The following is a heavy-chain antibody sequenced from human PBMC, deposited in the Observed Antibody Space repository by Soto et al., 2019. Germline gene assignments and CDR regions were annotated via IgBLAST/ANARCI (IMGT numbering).Heavy chain of an antibody. CDR3: TTDLAAVLEWLEAPESYYYYGMDV. J-gene: IGHJ6*02. Sequence: GGSLRLSCAASGFTFSNAWMSWVRQAPGKGLEWVGRIKSKTDGGTTDYAAPVKGRFTISRDDSKNTLYLQMNSLKTEDTAVYYCTTDLAAVLEWLEAPESYYYYGMDVWGQGTTVTVSS. CDR2: IKSKTDGGTT. D-gene: IGHD3-3*01. CDR1: GFTFSNAW. V-gene: IGHV3-15*01.